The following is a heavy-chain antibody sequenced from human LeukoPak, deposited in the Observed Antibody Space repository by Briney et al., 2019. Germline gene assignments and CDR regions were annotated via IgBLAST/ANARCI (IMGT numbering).Heavy chain of an antibody. Sequence: SKTLSLTCTVSGGSISSYYWSWIRQPPGKGLEWIGYIYYSGSTNYNPSLKSRVTISVDTSKNQFSLKLSSVTAADTAVYYCASHKKYYYDSSGSKNFDYWGQGTLVTVSS. CDR3: ASHKKYYYDSSGSKNFDY. J-gene: IGHJ4*02. CDR2: IYYSGST. CDR1: GGSISSYY. V-gene: IGHV4-59*08. D-gene: IGHD3-22*01.